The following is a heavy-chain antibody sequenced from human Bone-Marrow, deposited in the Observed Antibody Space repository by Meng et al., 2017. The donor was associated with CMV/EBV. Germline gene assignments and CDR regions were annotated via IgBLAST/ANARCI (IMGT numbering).Heavy chain of an antibody. V-gene: IGHV3-13*01. Sequence: GGSLRLSCAASGFTFSYYDMHWVRQATGKGLEWVSGISAAGDTYYPASVEGRFSISRENAKNSFYLQMNSLRAGDTAVYYCARVAIRSGFGMDVWGLGTTVTVSS. CDR2: ISAAGDT. D-gene: IGHD3-3*01. J-gene: IGHJ6*02. CDR1: GFTFSYYD. CDR3: ARVAIRSGFGMDV.